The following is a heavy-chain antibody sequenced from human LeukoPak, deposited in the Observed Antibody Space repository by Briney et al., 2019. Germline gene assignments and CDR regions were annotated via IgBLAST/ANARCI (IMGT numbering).Heavy chain of an antibody. CDR3: ARVPGYEFDY. CDR2: ISSSSTYI. J-gene: IGHJ4*02. D-gene: IGHD2-15*01. V-gene: IGHV3-21*01. Sequence: PGGSLRLSCAASGFTFSRYSMNWVRQAPGKGLEWVSTISSSSTYIYYADSVKGRFTISRDNAKNSLYLQMNSLRAEDTAVYYCARVPGYEFDYWGQGTLVTVSS. CDR1: GFTFSRYS.